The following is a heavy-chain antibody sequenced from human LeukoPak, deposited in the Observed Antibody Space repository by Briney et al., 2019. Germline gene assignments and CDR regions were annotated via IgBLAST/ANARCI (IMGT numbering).Heavy chain of an antibody. CDR3: TIGGELRPY. CDR2: ISADGSDK. J-gene: IGHJ4*02. V-gene: IGHV3-7*01. D-gene: IGHD6-6*01. Sequence: PGGSLRPSCAAYCLTLRSSWISGARQAPGRRLGWVDSISADGSDKHYVYSVEARFTISRDNAKTSPYLQMNSLRVEVTTVDYYTIGGELRPYWGQGTLVTVSS. CDR1: CLTLRSSW.